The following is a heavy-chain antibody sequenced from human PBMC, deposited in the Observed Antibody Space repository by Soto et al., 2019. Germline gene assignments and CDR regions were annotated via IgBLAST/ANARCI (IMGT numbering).Heavy chain of an antibody. CDR3: ARWRGSPDY. CDR2: INHSGST. CDR1: GGSFSGYY. V-gene: IGHV4-34*01. D-gene: IGHD3-3*01. J-gene: IGHJ4*02. Sequence: PSETLSLTCAVYGGSFSGYYWSWIRQPPGKGLEWIGEINHSGSTNYNPSLKSRVTISVDTSKSQFSLKLSSVTAADTAVYYCARWRGSPDYWGQGTLVTVSS.